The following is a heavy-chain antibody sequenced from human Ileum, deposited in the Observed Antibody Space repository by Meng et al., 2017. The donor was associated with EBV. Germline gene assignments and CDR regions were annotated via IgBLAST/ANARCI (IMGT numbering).Heavy chain of an antibody. J-gene: IGHJ4*02. V-gene: IGHV4-28*01. D-gene: IGHD1-26*01. CDR1: GYSISTTNG. Sequence: QGPRQESGPGLVKPSDPLSLTCAVSGYSISTTNGWGRIRQPPGKGLEWIGHIYYSGTTYNNPSLKSRVTMSIDPSKNQFSLKLSSVTAVDTAVYYCARNSESGSYIDYWGLGTLVTVSS. CDR3: ARNSESGSYIDY. CDR2: IYYSGTT.